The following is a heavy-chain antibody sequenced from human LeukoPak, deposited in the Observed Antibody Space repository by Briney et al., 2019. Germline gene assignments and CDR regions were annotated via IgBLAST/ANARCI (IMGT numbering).Heavy chain of an antibody. Sequence: GGSLRLSCAASGFTFSSYSMNWVRQAPGKGLEWVSSISSNSSYIYYADSVKGRFTISRDNAKNSLYLQMNSLRAEDTAVYYCARAEEYYDFWSGYLYYFDYWGQGTLVTVS. J-gene: IGHJ4*02. D-gene: IGHD3-3*01. CDR3: ARAEEYYDFWSGYLYYFDY. CDR2: ISSNSSYI. V-gene: IGHV3-21*01. CDR1: GFTFSSYS.